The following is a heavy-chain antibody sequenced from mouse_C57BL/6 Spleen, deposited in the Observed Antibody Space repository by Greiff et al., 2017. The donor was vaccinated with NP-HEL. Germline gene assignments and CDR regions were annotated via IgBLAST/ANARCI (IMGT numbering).Heavy chain of an antibody. CDR3: AREGFTTVTDY. D-gene: IGHD1-1*01. J-gene: IGHJ2*01. CDR1: GFTFSSYA. CDR2: ISDGGSYT. V-gene: IGHV5-4*01. Sequence: EVQVVESGGGLVKPGGSLKLSCAASGFTFSSYAMSWVRQTPEKRLEWVATISDGGSYTYYPDNVKGRFTISRDNAKNNLYLQMSHLKSEDTAMYYCAREGFTTVTDYWGQGTTLTVSS.